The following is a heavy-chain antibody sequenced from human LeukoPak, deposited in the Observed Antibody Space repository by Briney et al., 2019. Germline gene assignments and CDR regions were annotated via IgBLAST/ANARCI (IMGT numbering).Heavy chain of an antibody. CDR2: IYHSGST. CDR1: GYSISSGYY. CDR3: ASFDTAMVTLFDY. J-gene: IGHJ4*02. V-gene: IGHV4-38-2*02. D-gene: IGHD5-18*01. Sequence: SETLSLTCTVSGYSISSGYYWGWIRQPPGKGLEWIGSIYHSGSTYYNPSLKSRVTISVDTSKNRFSLKLSSVTAADTAVYYCASFDTAMVTLFDYWGQGTLVTVSS.